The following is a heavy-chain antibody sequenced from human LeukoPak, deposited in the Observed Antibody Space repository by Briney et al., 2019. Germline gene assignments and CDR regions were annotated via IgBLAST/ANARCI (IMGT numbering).Heavy chain of an antibody. V-gene: IGHV3-30*04. D-gene: IGHD3-22*01. Sequence: GRSLRLSCAASGFTFSSYAMHWVRQAPGKGLEWVAVISYDGSNKYYADSVKGRFTISRDNSKNTLYLQMNSLRAEDTAVYYCARDHYDSSGYYYSHWGQGTLVTVSS. CDR1: GFTFSSYA. CDR2: ISYDGSNK. CDR3: ARDHYDSSGYYYSH. J-gene: IGHJ4*02.